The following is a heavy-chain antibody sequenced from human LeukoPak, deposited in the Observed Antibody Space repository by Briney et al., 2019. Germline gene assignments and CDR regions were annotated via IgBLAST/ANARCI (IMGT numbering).Heavy chain of an antibody. CDR2: ISGSGGST. J-gene: IGHJ4*02. V-gene: IGHV3-23*01. D-gene: IGHD3-10*01. Sequence: GGSLRLSCAASGFTFSSYAMSWVRQAPGKGLEWVSAISGSGGSTYYADSVKGRFTISRDSSKNTLYLQMNSLRAEDTAVYYCAKSVMVRGVNPLVYWGQGTLVTVSS. CDR1: GFTFSSYA. CDR3: AKSVMVRGVNPLVY.